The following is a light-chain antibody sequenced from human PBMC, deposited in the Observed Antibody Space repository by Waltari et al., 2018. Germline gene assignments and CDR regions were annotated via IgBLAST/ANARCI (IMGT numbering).Light chain of an antibody. CDR3: QQYYSTPYT. CDR1: QSVLYSSDNKNS. J-gene: IGKJ2*01. Sequence: DIVMTPSPASLAVSLGERTPLNRKARQSVLYSSDNKNSLAWYRQKPGQPANLLIYWSSTRESGVPGRFSGSGSGTDFTLSISSLQAEDVAVYYCQQYYSTPYTFGQGTKLEIK. V-gene: IGKV4-1*01. CDR2: WSS.